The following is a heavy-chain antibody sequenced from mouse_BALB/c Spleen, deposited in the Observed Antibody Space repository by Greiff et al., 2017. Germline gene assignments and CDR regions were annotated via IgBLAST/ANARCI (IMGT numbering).Heavy chain of an antibody. V-gene: IGHV1-54*01. CDR2: INPGSGGT. J-gene: IGHJ4*01. D-gene: IGHD2-12*01. CDR1: GYAFTNYL. Sequence: VQLQQSGAELVRPGTSVKVSCKASGYAFTNYLIEWVKQRPGQGLEWIGVINPGSGGTNYNEKFKGKATLTADKSSSTAYMQLSSLTSDDSAVYFCARDYKVYYYAMDYWGQGTSVTVSS. CDR3: ARDYKVYYYAMDY.